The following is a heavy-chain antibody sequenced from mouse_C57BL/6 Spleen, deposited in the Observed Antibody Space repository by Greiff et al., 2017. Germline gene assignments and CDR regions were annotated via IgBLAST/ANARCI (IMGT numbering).Heavy chain of an antibody. Sequence: EVKLVESEGGLVQPGSSMKLSCTASGFTFSDYYMAWVRQVPEKGLEWVANINYDGSSTYYLDSLKSRFIISRDNAKNILYLQMSSLKSEDTATYYCAREGYGYGSAMDYRGQGTSVTVSS. CDR3: AREGYGYGSAMDY. V-gene: IGHV5-16*01. CDR1: GFTFSDYY. D-gene: IGHD2-2*01. J-gene: IGHJ4*01. CDR2: INYDGSST.